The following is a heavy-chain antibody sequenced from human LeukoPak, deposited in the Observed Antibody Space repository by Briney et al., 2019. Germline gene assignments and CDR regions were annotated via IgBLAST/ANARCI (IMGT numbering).Heavy chain of an antibody. Sequence: SETLSLTCTVSGGSISSGDSHWSWIRQPPGKGLEWIGYINYDGVSYSNPSLRSRVTISVDTANNQFSLTLTSVTAADTAVYYCANYCVSGSGRGYWGQGTLVTVSS. D-gene: IGHD3-10*01. CDR3: ANYCVSGSGRGY. J-gene: IGHJ4*02. V-gene: IGHV4-30-4*01. CDR2: INYDGVS. CDR1: GGSISSGDSH.